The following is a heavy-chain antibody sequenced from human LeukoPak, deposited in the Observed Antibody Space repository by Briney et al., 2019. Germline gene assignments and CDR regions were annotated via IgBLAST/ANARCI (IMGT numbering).Heavy chain of an antibody. Sequence: GGSLRLSCAVSGFSFSSYAMSWVRQAPGKGLEWVSGISGSGGSTFYADSVKGRFTISRDNSKNTLYLQMNSLTAEDTAVYYCVRDPSRSGFAFESWGQGALVTVSS. CDR3: VRDPSRSGFAFES. D-gene: IGHD1-14*01. J-gene: IGHJ4*02. CDR1: GFSFSSYA. V-gene: IGHV3-23*01. CDR2: ISGSGGST.